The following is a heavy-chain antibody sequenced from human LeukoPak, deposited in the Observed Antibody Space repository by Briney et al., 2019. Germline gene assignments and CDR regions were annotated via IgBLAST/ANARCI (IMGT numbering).Heavy chain of an antibody. CDR3: ARQRRNFDN. V-gene: IGHV4-59*08. CDR1: GGSISSYY. J-gene: IGHJ4*02. CDR2: IYYSGSI. Sequence: SETLSLTCTVSGGSISSYYWSWIRQPPGKGLEWIGYIYYSGSINYNPSLKSRVTISVDTSKNQFSLKLSSVTAADTAVYYCARQRRNFDNWGQGTLVTVSS.